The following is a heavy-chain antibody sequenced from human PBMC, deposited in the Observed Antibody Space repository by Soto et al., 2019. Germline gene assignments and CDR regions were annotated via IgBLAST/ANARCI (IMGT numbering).Heavy chain of an antibody. V-gene: IGHV3-53*04. CDR2: IYSDGST. CDR3: ARDTYYDSSGYLASNGMDV. J-gene: IGHJ6*02. D-gene: IGHD3-22*01. Sequence: EVQLVESGGGLVQPGGSLRLSCAASGFTVSSNYMSWVRQAPGKGLEWVSVIYSDGSTYYADSVKGRFTISRHNSKNTLYLQMHSLRAEDTAVYYCARDTYYDSSGYLASNGMDVWGQGTTVTVSS. CDR1: GFTVSSNY.